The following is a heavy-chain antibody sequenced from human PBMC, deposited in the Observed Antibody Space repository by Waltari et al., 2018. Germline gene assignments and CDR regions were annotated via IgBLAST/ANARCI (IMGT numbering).Heavy chain of an antibody. Sequence: QVQRVQSGAEVQNPGSPVKVPRKASGRTFSSHAIRWVGPAPGQGLGWMGRISAYNGNTNYAQKLQGRVTMTTDTSTSTTYMELRSLRSEATAVYDWARERDSSNDHIDYYYGIDIWGQGTTVTVSS. CDR2: ISAYNGNT. V-gene: IGHV1-18*01. D-gene: IGHD5-12*01. CDR3: ARERDSSNDHIDYYYGIDI. CDR1: GRTFSSHA. J-gene: IGHJ6*02.